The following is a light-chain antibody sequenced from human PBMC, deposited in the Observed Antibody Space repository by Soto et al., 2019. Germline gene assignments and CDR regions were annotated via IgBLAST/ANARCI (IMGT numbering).Light chain of an antibody. CDR3: QQSYSSPIT. CDR1: QSISNN. Sequence: DIQVTQSPSSLSASVGDRVTITCRASQSISNNLNWYQQRPGKPPKLLIYTASSLQGGAPSRFSGSGSGTDFTLTISSLQPEDFATYYCQQSYSSPITFGQGTRREIK. CDR2: TAS. V-gene: IGKV1-39*01. J-gene: IGKJ5*01.